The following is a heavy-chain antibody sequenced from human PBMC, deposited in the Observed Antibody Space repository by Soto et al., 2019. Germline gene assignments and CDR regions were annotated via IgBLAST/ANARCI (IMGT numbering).Heavy chain of an antibody. V-gene: IGHV4-4*02. J-gene: IGHJ3*02. CDR2: IYHSGST. CDR3: ASPFYGDYGGSSYAFDM. D-gene: IGHD4-17*01. CDR1: SGSISSSNW. Sequence: PSETLSLTCAVSSGSISSSNWWSWVRQPPGKGLEWIGEIYHSGSTNYNPSLKSRVTISVDTSKNQFSLKLSSVTAADTAVYYCASPFYGDYGGSSYAFDMWGQGTMVTVSS.